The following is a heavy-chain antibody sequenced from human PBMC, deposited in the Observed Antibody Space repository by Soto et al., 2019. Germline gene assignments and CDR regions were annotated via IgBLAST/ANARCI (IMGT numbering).Heavy chain of an antibody. CDR1: GGSISSGDYH. CDR3: ASALYDFWSGGPDY. Sequence: SETLSLTCTVSGGSISSGDYHWSWIRQPPGKGLEWIGYIYYSGSTYYNPSLKSRVTISVDTSKNQFSLKLSSVTAADTAVYYCASALYDFWSGGPDYWGQGTLVTVSS. D-gene: IGHD3-3*01. V-gene: IGHV4-30-4*01. J-gene: IGHJ4*02. CDR2: IYYSGST.